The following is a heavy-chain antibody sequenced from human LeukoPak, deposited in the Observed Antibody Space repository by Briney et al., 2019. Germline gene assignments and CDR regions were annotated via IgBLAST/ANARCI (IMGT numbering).Heavy chain of an antibody. D-gene: IGHD3-3*01. Sequence: SVKLSCKASGGTFSSYAISWVRQAPGQGLEWMGGIIPIFGTANYAQKFQGRVTITTDESTSTAYMELSILRSEDTAVYYCAREEFYDFWSGSHKFDPWGQGTLVTVSS. J-gene: IGHJ5*02. CDR1: GGTFSSYA. V-gene: IGHV1-69*05. CDR2: IIPIFGTA. CDR3: AREEFYDFWSGSHKFDP.